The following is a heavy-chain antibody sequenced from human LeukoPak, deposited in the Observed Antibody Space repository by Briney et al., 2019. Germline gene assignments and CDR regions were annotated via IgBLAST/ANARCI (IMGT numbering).Heavy chain of an antibody. CDR1: GFTFSSYW. V-gene: IGHV3-74*01. J-gene: IGHJ4*02. CDR3: ASNFHGDYHY. CDR2: INSDGSTT. Sequence: GGSLRLSCAASGFTFSSYWMHWVRQAPGKGLVWVSRINSDGSTTSYADSVKGRFTISRDNAKNTLYLQTNSLRAEDTAVYYCASNFHGDYHYWGQGTLVTVSS. D-gene: IGHD4-17*01.